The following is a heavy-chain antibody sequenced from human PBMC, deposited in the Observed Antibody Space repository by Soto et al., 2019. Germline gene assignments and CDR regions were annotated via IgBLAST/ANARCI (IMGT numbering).Heavy chain of an antibody. D-gene: IGHD3-10*01. CDR2: IYYSGST. V-gene: IGHV4-59*12. CDR3: ARGIWFGGYYFDY. CDR1: GGSISSYY. Sequence: SETLSLTCTVSGGSISSYYWSWIRQPPGKGLEWIGYIYYSGSTNYNPSLKSRVTISVDTSKNQFSLKLSSVTAADTAVYYCARGIWFGGYYFDYWGQGTLVTVSS. J-gene: IGHJ4*02.